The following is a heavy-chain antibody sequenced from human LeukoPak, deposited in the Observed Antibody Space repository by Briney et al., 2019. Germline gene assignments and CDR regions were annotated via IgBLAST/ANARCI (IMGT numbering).Heavy chain of an antibody. J-gene: IGHJ6*02. CDR1: GFTFSRLA. CDR3: ARVYGYSYGYGYYYGMDV. Sequence: GGSLRLSCAASGFTFSRLAMGWVRQAPGKGLEWVSSISSSSSYIYYADSVKGRFTISRDNAKNSLYLQMNSLRAEDTAVYYCARVYGYSYGYGYYYGMDVWGQGTTVTVSS. CDR2: ISSSSSYI. D-gene: IGHD5-18*01. V-gene: IGHV3-21*01.